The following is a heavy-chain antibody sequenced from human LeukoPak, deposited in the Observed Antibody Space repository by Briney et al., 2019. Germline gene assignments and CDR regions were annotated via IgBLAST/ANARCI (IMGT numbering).Heavy chain of an antibody. CDR2: ISSSGSAI. J-gene: IGHJ4*02. CDR1: GFTFSNYE. V-gene: IGHV3-48*03. Sequence: GGSLRLSCAASGFTFSNYEMNWARQAPGKGLEWVSYISSSGSAIYYAHSVKGRFTISRDNAKNSLYLQMNSLRAEDTAVYYCARDLNWETYWGQGTLVSVSS. CDR3: ARDLNWETY. D-gene: IGHD7-27*01.